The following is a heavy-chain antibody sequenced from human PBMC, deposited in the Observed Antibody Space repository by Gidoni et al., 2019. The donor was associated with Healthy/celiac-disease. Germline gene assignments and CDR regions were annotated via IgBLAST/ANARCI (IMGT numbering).Heavy chain of an antibody. CDR3: ARDGFKYYDFWSGYYTSSQPLDY. Sequence: EVQLVESGGGLVQPGGSLRLSCAAPGFTFSRYWMSWVRQAPGKGLEGVANIKQDGSEKYYVASVKGRFTISRDNAKNSLYLQMNSLRAEDTAVYYCARDGFKYYDFWSGYYTSSQPLDYWGQGTLVTVSS. D-gene: IGHD3-3*01. J-gene: IGHJ4*02. CDR2: IKQDGSEK. V-gene: IGHV3-7*01. CDR1: GFTFSRYW.